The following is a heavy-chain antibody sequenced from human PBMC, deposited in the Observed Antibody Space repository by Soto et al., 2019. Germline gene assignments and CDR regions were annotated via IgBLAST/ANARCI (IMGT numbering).Heavy chain of an antibody. CDR1: GGSFSGYY. D-gene: IGHD3-10*01. CDR3: ARTRSRRYGGLLYKATYYGMDV. V-gene: IGHV4-34*01. J-gene: IGHJ6*02. Sequence: NPSETLSLTCAVYGGSFSGYYWSWIRQPPGKGLEWIGEINHSGSTNYNPSLKSRVTISVDTSKNQFSLKLSSVTAADTAVYYCARTRSRRYGGLLYKATYYGMDVWGQGTTATVSS. CDR2: INHSGST.